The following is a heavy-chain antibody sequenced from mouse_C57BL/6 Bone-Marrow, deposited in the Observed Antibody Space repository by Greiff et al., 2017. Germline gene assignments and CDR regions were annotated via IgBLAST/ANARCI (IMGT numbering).Heavy chain of an antibody. D-gene: IGHD3-2*02. V-gene: IGHV5-4*01. CDR1: GFTFSSYA. Sequence: EVQGVESGGGLVKPGGSLKLSCAASGFTFSSYAMSWVRQTPEKRLEWVATISDGGSYTYYPDNVKGRFTISRDNAKNNLYLQMSHLKSEDTAMYYCARGKAQATSFAYWGQGTLVTVSA. CDR3: ARGKAQATSFAY. CDR2: ISDGGSYT. J-gene: IGHJ3*01.